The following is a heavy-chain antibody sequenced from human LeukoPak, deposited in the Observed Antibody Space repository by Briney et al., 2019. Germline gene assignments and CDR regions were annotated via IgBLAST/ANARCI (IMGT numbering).Heavy chain of an antibody. CDR2: INPNSGGT. D-gene: IGHD3-22*01. V-gene: IGHV1-2*02. Sequence: GASVKVSCKASGYTFTGYYMHWVRQAPGQGLEWMGWINPNSGGTNYAQKFQGRVTMTRDTSISTAYMELSRLRSDDTAVYYCARVDYYDSSGYYPTSDNWFDPWGQGTLVTVSS. J-gene: IGHJ5*02. CDR3: ARVDYYDSSGYYPTSDNWFDP. CDR1: GYTFTGYY.